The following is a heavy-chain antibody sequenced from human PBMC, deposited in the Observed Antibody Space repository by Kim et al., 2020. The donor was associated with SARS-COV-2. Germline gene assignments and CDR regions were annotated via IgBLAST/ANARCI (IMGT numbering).Heavy chain of an antibody. Sequence: GGSLRLSCAASGFSFSSYDMHWVRQAPGKGLEWVSAIGTAGDTYYPDSVEGGFTISRENAKNTLYLQMNSLRAGDTAVYYCARGYDGFEESKGVDYYGLDVWGQGTMVTVSS. CDR1: GFSFSSYD. D-gene: IGHD3-10*01. J-gene: IGHJ6*02. CDR2: IGTAGDT. V-gene: IGHV3-13*04. CDR3: ARGYDGFEESKGVDYYGLDV.